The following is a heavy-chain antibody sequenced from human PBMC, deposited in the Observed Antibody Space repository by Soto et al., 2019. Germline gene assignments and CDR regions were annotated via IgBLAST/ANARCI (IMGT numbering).Heavy chain of an antibody. D-gene: IGHD6-13*01. V-gene: IGHV1-2*02. CDR1: GYSFTGYY. CDR3: ARVWRGSSSSWYTHLGY. Sequence: QVHLVQSGAEVKKPGASVKVSCKASGYSFTGYYIHWVRQARGHGLEWMGWINPHSDGTNYAQKFQGRVTRTRETSISTAYMELKSLRSDDTAVYYCARVWRGSSSSWYTHLGYWGQGTLVTVSS. J-gene: IGHJ4*02. CDR2: INPHSDGT.